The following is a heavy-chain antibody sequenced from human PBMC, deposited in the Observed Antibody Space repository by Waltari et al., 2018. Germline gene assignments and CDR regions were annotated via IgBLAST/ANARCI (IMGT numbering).Heavy chain of an antibody. D-gene: IGHD4-4*01. CDR3: ARDRGTVTAVYYYYGMDV. CDR2: ISYDGSNK. J-gene: IGHJ6*02. V-gene: IGHV3-30*07. CDR1: AFPFTSYA. Sequence: QVQLVESGGGVVQPGRSLRLPCAPSAFPFTSYAMHWLPHPPATRLEWVAVISYDGSNKYYADSVKGRFTISRDNAKNSLYLQMNSLRAEDTAVYYCARDRGTVTAVYYYYGMDVWGQGTTVTVSS.